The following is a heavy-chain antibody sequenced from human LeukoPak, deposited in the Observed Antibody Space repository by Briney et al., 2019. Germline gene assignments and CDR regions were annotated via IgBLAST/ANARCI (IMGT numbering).Heavy chain of an antibody. CDR1: GFTFRSYA. CDR3: ARGLGFGVGLDY. D-gene: IGHD3-10*01. J-gene: IGHJ4*02. CDR2: ISYDGSNK. V-gene: IGHV3-30-3*01. Sequence: GRSLRLSCAASGFTFRSYAMHWVRQAPGKGLEWVAVISYDGSNKYYADSVKGRFTISRDNSKNTLYLQMNSLRAEDTAVHYCARGLGFGVGLDYWGQGTLVTVSS.